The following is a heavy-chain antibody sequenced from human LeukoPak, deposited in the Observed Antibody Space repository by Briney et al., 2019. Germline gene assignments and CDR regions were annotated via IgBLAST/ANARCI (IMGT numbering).Heavy chain of an antibody. CDR1: GGSISSSPYY. Sequence: PSETLSLTCTVSGGSISSSPYYWGWIRQPPGKGLEWIGTISYSGGTSYYPSLKRRVTISVDTSRNQFSLNLSAVTAADTAVYYCARLALGVPFDFWGQGTLVTVSS. V-gene: IGHV4-39*01. CDR2: ISYSGGT. CDR3: ARLALGVPFDF. J-gene: IGHJ4*02. D-gene: IGHD1-26*01.